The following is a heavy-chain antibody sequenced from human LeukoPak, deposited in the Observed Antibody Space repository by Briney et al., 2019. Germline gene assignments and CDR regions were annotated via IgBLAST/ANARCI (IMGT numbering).Heavy chain of an antibody. CDR2: IYYSGST. V-gene: IGHV4-59*12. J-gene: IGHJ6*03. CDR1: GGSISSYY. Sequence: SETLSLTCTVSGGSISSYYWSWIRQPPGKGLEWIGYIYYSGSTNYNPSLKSRVTISVDTSKNQFSLKLSSVTAADTAVYYCARDRRRTIKDIVVVPAAMDAVYYYYYMDVWGKGTTVTVSS. CDR3: ARDRRRTIKDIVVVPAAMDAVYYYYYMDV. D-gene: IGHD2-2*01.